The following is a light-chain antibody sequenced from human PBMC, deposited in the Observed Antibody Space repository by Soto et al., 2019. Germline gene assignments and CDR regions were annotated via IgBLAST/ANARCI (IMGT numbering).Light chain of an antibody. Sequence: EIVLTQSPGTLSLSPGERATLSCRASQSVSSSYLAWYQQKPGQAPRLLIYSASSRATGIPDRFSGSGSGADFTLTISRLEPEDFAVYYCQQYGSSLFTFGGGTKVDI. V-gene: IGKV3-20*01. CDR3: QQYGSSLFT. J-gene: IGKJ4*01. CDR1: QSVSSSY. CDR2: SAS.